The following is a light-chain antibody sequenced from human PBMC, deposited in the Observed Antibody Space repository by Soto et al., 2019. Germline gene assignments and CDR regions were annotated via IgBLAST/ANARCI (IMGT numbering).Light chain of an antibody. V-gene: IGKV3-20*01. CDR3: QQYGSSPIT. CDR2: DAS. J-gene: IGKJ5*01. CDR1: QSVSSY. Sequence: EIVLTQSPGTLSLSPGERATLSCRASQSVSSYLLWYQQKPGQAPRLLIYDASNRATGIPARFSGSGSGTDFTLTISRLEPEDFAVYYCQQYGSSPITFGQGTRLEIK.